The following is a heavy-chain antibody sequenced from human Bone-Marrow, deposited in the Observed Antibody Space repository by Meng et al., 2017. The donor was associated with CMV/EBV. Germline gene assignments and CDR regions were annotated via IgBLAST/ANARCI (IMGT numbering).Heavy chain of an antibody. D-gene: IGHD3-3*01. CDR3: ARDGWSPGGFDV. V-gene: IGHV3-74*01. Sequence: GESLKISCATSGFTFSSYWMHWVRQVPGEGLLWVSRINNDGSGIDYADSVKGRFTISRDNAKSSLYLQMNSLRAEDTAVYYCARDGWSPGGFDVWGQGTTVTVSS. CDR2: INNDGSGI. CDR1: GFTFSSYW. J-gene: IGHJ6*02.